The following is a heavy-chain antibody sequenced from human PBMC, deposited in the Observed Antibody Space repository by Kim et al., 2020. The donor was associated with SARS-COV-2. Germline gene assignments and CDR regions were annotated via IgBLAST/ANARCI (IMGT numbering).Heavy chain of an antibody. CDR2: INAGNGNT. CDR3: ARDRVVVVTAMPWAGGEDAFDI. V-gene: IGHV1-3*01. Sequence: ASVKVSCKASGHTFTSYAMHWVRQAPGQRLEWMGWINAGNGNTKYSQKFQGRVTITRDISASTAYMELSSLRSEDTAVYYCARDRVVVVTAMPWAGGEDAFDIWAQGTVVTVSS. J-gene: IGHJ3*02. D-gene: IGHD2-21*02. CDR1: GHTFTSYA.